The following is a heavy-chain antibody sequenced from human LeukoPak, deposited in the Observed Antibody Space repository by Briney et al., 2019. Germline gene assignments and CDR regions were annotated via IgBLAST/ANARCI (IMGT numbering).Heavy chain of an antibody. Sequence: PGGSLRLSCAASGFTFSSYSMNWVRQAPGKGLEWVSSISSSSSYIYYAGSVKGRFTISRGNAKNSLYLQMNSLRAEDTAVYYCARLQFDPWGQGTLVTVSS. CDR1: GFTFSSYS. V-gene: IGHV3-21*01. CDR3: ARLQFDP. D-gene: IGHD4-11*01. CDR2: ISSSSSYI. J-gene: IGHJ5*02.